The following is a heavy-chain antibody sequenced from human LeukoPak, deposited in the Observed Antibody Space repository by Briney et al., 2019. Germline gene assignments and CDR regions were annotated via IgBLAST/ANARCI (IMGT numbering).Heavy chain of an antibody. CDR3: ARAYAVRGQQWLSLFDY. V-gene: IGHV1-46*01. CDR1: GYTFTSYY. CDR2: INPSGGST. D-gene: IGHD6-19*01. Sequence: ASVKVSCKASGYTFTSYYMHWVRQAPGQGLEWMGIINPSGGSTSYAQKFQGRVTMTRDTSTSTVHMELSSLRSEDTAVYYCARAYAVRGQQWLSLFDYWGQGTLVTVSS. J-gene: IGHJ4*02.